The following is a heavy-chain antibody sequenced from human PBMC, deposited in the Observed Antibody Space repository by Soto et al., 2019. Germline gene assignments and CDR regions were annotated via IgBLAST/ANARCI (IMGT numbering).Heavy chain of an antibody. CDR1: GYTFANHA. J-gene: IGHJ6*02. V-gene: IGHV1-3*01. CDR3: VRDAPYNWNDLHDYGMDV. D-gene: IGHD1-1*01. CDR2: INVGNGNT. Sequence: ASVKVSCKASGYTFANHAIHWVRQAPGQALEWMGWINVGNGNTQYSQRFQGRVTISRDTSASTAYMELSSLTVEDTAQYYCVRDAPYNWNDLHDYGMDVWGQGTTVTVSS.